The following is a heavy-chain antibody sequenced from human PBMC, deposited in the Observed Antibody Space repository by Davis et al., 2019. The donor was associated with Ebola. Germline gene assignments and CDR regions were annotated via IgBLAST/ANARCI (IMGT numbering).Heavy chain of an antibody. Sequence: GESLKISCAASGFTFSGSAMHWVRQASGKGLEWVGRIRSKANSYATAYAASVKGRFTISRDDSKNTAYLQMNSLKTEDTAVYYCSSSSSSDYYYGMDVWGQGTTVTVSS. CDR2: IRSKANSYAT. D-gene: IGHD6-6*01. CDR1: GFTFSGSA. V-gene: IGHV3-73*01. CDR3: SSSSSSDYYYGMDV. J-gene: IGHJ6*02.